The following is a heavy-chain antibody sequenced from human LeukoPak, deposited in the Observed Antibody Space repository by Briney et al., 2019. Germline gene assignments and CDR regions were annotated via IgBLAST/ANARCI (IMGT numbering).Heavy chain of an antibody. CDR2: TYNTGGT. CDR3: ARRLAFTVTGAFDI. D-gene: IGHD4-17*01. J-gene: IGHJ3*02. CDR1: GGSISSYA. Sequence: NPSETLSLTCNVSGGSISSYAWSWIRQPPGKGLEWIGVTYNTGGTNFNPSVKSRVTISRDTSKNQVLLSLNSVNAADTAVYYCARRLAFTVTGAFDIWGQGTMVTVSS. V-gene: IGHV4-59*01.